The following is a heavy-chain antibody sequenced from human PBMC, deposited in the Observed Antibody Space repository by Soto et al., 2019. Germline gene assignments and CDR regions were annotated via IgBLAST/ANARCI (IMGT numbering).Heavy chain of an antibody. Sequence: PSETLSLTCTVSGGSISSSSYYWGWIRQPPGKGLEWIGSIYYSGSTYYNPSLKSRVTISVDTSKNQFSLKLSSVTAADTAVYYCARIGALGIFGVAITDYYYYGMDVWGQGTTVT. CDR2: IYYSGST. D-gene: IGHD3-3*01. CDR1: GGSISSSSYY. V-gene: IGHV4-39*01. CDR3: ARIGALGIFGVAITDYYYYGMDV. J-gene: IGHJ6*02.